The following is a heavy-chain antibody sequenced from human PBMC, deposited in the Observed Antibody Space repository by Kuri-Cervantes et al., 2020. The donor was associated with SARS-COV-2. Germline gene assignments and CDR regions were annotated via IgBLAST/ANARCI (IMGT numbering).Heavy chain of an antibody. J-gene: IGHJ3*02. CDR3: ARPQGYCSGGSCPDAFDI. V-gene: IGHV3-9*01. Sequence: GGSLRLSCAASGFTFDDYAMHWVRQAPGKGLEWVSGISWNSGSIGYADSVKGRFTISRDNAKNSLYLQMNSLRAEDTAVYYCARPQGYCSGGSCPDAFDIWGQGTMVTV. CDR1: GFTFDDYA. CDR2: ISWNSGSI. D-gene: IGHD2-15*01.